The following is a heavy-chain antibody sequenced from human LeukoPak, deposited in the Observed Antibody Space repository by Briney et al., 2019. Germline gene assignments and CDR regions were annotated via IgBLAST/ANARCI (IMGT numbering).Heavy chain of an antibody. D-gene: IGHD3-22*01. Sequence: GASVKVSCKASGGTFSSYAISWVRQAPGQGLEWMGGIIPIFGTANYAQKFQGRVTITADESTSTAYMELSSLRSEDTAVYYCARGPGTYYYDSSGLGAFDIWGQVTMVTVSS. V-gene: IGHV1-69*13. CDR2: IIPIFGTA. J-gene: IGHJ3*02. CDR3: ARGPGTYYYDSSGLGAFDI. CDR1: GGTFSSYA.